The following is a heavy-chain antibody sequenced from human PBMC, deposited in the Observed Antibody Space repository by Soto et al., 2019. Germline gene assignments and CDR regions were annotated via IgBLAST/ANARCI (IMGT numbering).Heavy chain of an antibody. V-gene: IGHV3-30-3*01. D-gene: IGHD2-2*01. CDR2: TSYDGSNS. CDR3: ARGRSTLKVFDP. CDR1: GFTFSNYV. J-gene: IGHJ5*02. Sequence: QVQLVESGGGVVQPGRSLRLSCVASGFTFSNYVIHWVRQAPGKGLEWVAVTSYDGSNSYFADSVKGRFTISRDNSKNRLLLQMNSLRPEDTAVYFCARGRSTLKVFDPWGQGTLVTVSS.